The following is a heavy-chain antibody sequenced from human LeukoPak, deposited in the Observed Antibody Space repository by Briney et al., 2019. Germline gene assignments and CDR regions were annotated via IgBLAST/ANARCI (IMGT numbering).Heavy chain of an antibody. D-gene: IGHD3-22*01. V-gene: IGHV4-59*01. Sequence: SETLSLTCTVSRGAISRDYGSLMRQPPGQGLEWIGYIYYSGSTDYNPSLKSRVNISVDTSKNQFSLKLSSVTAADTAVYYCARVRVSSGPHPWYFDYWGQGTLVTVSS. J-gene: IGHJ4*02. CDR2: IYYSGST. CDR1: RGAISRDY. CDR3: ARVRVSSGPHPWYFDY.